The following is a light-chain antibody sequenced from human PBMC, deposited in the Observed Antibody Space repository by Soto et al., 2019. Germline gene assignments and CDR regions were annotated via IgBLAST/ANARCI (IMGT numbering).Light chain of an antibody. CDR1: QTISRW. CDR2: DAS. CDR3: HSRA. J-gene: IGKJ5*01. Sequence: DIQLAQTPSTLSASVGDEVTITCRASQTISRWLAWYQQKPGRAPKLLIYDASTLESGVPSRFSGSGSETEFTLTISRLQPDDFATYFCHSRAFGQGTRLEI. V-gene: IGKV1-5*01.